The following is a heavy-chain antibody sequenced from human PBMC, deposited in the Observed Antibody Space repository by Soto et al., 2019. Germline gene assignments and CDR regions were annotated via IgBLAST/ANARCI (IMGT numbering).Heavy chain of an antibody. D-gene: IGHD3-16*02. J-gene: IGHJ4*02. CDR2: MKPNSGTA. CDR1: GYTFIDHD. V-gene: IGHV1-8*01. Sequence: QVQLVQSGAEVREPGTSVKVSCKASGYTFIDHDINWVRQATGQGLEWMGCMKPNSGTAGYGQKFQGRVTMTTNTFISTAYMELSSLRSEDTAVYYCVRVSRAIMFEGVIDYRFDYWGQGTSVTVSS. CDR3: VRVSRAIMFEGVIDYRFDY.